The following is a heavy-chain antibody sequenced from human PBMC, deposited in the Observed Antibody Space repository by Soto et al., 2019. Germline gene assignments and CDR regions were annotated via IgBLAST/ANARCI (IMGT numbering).Heavy chain of an antibody. D-gene: IGHD3-16*02. CDR3: AKDRGIIVKAGDAFDV. V-gene: IGHV3-23*01. CDR1: GFTLSMSA. CDR2: ISDSGDRT. Sequence: GGSLRLSCASSGFTLSMSAVKWVRHAPGKGLEWVSYISDSGDRTYYADSVKGRFTISRDRSKNTVSLQMDSLRAEDTAVYYCAKDRGIIVKAGDAFDVWGQGTKVTVSS. J-gene: IGHJ3*01.